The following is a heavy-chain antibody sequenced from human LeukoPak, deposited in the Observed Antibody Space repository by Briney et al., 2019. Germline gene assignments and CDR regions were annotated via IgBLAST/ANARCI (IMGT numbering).Heavy chain of an antibody. J-gene: IGHJ4*02. V-gene: IGHV3-30*03. CDR3: ATDSSSSGEHDLRY. D-gene: IGHD6-6*01. CDR1: GFTFSSYG. CDR2: ISYDGSNK. Sequence: GGSLRLSCAASGFTFSSYGMHWVRQAPGKGLEWVAVISYDGSNKYCADSVKGRFTISRDNSKNTLYLQMNSLRAEDTAVYYCATDSSSSGEHDLRYWGQGTLVTVSS.